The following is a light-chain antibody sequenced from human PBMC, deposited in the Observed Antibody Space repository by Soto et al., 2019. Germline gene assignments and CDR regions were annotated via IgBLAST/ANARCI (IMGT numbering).Light chain of an antibody. Sequence: QTVVTQSPSASASLGASAKLTCTLSSGHSSYAIAWHQQQPEKGPRYLMKLNSDGSHSKGDGIPDRFSGSSSGAERYLTISSLQSEDEADYYCQTWGTGEVFGGGTKVTVL. V-gene: IGLV4-69*01. CDR1: SGHSSYA. J-gene: IGLJ3*02. CDR3: QTWGTGEV. CDR2: LNSDGSH.